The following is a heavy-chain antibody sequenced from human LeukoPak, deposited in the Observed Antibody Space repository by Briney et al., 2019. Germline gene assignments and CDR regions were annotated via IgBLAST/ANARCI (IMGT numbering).Heavy chain of an antibody. CDR1: GFTFSSYS. V-gene: IGHV3-21*01. D-gene: IGHD3-10*01. Sequence: GGSLRLSCAASGFTFSSYSMNWVRQAPGKGLEWVSSISSSSSYIYYADSVKGRFTISRDNAKNSLYLQMNSLRAEDTAVYYCARDLKFGELSGFAFDIWGQGTMVTVSS. CDR2: ISSSSSYI. CDR3: ARDLKFGELSGFAFDI. J-gene: IGHJ3*02.